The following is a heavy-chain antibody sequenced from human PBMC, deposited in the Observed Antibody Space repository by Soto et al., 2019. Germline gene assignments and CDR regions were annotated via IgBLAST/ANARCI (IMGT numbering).Heavy chain of an antibody. CDR2: IRSKANSYAT. V-gene: IGHV3-73*02. Sequence: EVQLVESGGGLVQPGGSLKLSCAASGFIFSGSAMHWVRQTSGKGLEWVGRIRSKANSYATAYAASVEGRFTISRDDSKNTAYLQMNSLKTEDTAVYYCTRLEEGYSGYDWGTWDYWGQGTLVTVSS. J-gene: IGHJ4*02. D-gene: IGHD5-12*01. CDR3: TRLEEGYSGYDWGTWDY. CDR1: GFIFSGSA.